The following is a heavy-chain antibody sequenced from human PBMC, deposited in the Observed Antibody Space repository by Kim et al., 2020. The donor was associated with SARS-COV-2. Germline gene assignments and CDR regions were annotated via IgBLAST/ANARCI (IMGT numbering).Heavy chain of an antibody. Sequence: NGNTRYSQKFQGRVTFTTDTSASTAYMELGSLRSEDSAVYYCLGGYYFDYWGQGTLVTVSS. D-gene: IGHD2-15*01. CDR2: NGNT. V-gene: IGHV1-3*01. CDR3: LGGYYFDY. J-gene: IGHJ4*02.